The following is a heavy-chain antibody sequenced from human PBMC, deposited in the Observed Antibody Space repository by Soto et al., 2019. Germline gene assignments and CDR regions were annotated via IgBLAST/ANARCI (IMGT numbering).Heavy chain of an antibody. V-gene: IGHV3-11*01. D-gene: IGHD6-6*01. CDR3: ARVLARRYSSSSPAFSGMDV. CDR1: GFTFSDYY. J-gene: IGHJ6*02. Sequence: QVQLVESGGGLVKPGGSLRLSCAASGFTFSDYYMSWIRQAPGKGLEWVSYISSSGSTIYYADSVKGRFTISRDNAKNSLYLQMNSLRAEDTAVYYCARVLARRYSSSSPAFSGMDVWGQGTTVTVSS. CDR2: ISSSGSTI.